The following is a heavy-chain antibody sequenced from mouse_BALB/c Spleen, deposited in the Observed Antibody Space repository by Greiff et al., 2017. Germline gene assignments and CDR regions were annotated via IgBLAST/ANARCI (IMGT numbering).Heavy chain of an antibody. CDR2: ISSGGST. CDR1: GFTFSSYA. V-gene: IGHV5-6-5*01. D-gene: IGHD2-4*01. J-gene: IGHJ2*01. CDR3: ARDDYDDY. Sequence: EVKLVESGGGLVKPGGSLKLSCAASGFTFSSYAMSWVRQTPEKRLEWVASISSGGSTYYPDSVKGRFTISRDNATNILYLQMSSLRSEDTAMYYCARDDYDDYWGQGTTLTVSS.